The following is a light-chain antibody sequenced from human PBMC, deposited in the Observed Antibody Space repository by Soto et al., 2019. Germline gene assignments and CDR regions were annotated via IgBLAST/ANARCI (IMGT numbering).Light chain of an antibody. CDR2: AAS. V-gene: IGKV1-17*01. J-gene: IGKJ2*01. CDR1: QGIGND. Sequence: DIQMTQSPSSLSASVGDRVTITCRASQGIGNDLGWFQQKSGNAPKRLIYAASTLQSGVPSRFSGSGSGTEFTLTITSLQPDDFATYYCQQYNTYSYTFGQGTKLEIK. CDR3: QQYNTYSYT.